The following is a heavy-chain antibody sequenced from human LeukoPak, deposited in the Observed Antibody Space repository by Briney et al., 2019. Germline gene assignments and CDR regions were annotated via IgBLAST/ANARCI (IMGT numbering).Heavy chain of an antibody. CDR2: IIPIFGTA. V-gene: IGHV1-69*06. D-gene: IGHD4-23*01. CDR3: ANQDGGGSSFDI. Sequence: GASVKVSCKASGYAFTSYGISWVRQAPGQGLEWMGGIIPIFGTANYAQKFQGRVTITADKSTSTAYMELSSLRSEDTAVYYCANQDGGGSSFDIWGQGTMVTVSS. J-gene: IGHJ3*02. CDR1: GYAFTSYG.